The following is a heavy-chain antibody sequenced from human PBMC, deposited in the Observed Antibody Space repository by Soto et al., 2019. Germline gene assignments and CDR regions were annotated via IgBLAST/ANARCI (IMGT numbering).Heavy chain of an antibody. J-gene: IGHJ6*02. CDR2: ISAYNGNT. D-gene: IGHD4-17*01. V-gene: IGHV1-18*01. CDR1: GYTFTSYG. CDR3: ARDRMTTVTNSYYYYGMDV. Sequence: ASVKVSCKASGYTFTSYGISWVRQAPGQGLEWMGWISAYNGNTNYAQKLQGRVTMTTDTSTSTAYMELRSLRSDDTAVYYCARDRMTTVTNSYYYYGMDVWGQGTTVTVSS.